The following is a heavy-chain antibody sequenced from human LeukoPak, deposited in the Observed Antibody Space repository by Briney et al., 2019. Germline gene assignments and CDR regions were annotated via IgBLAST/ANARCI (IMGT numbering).Heavy chain of an antibody. V-gene: IGHV1-18*01. CDR3: ARDRHYYGSGSYYYFDY. D-gene: IGHD3-10*01. CDR1: GYTFTSYG. CDR2: ISAYNGNT. J-gene: IGHJ4*02. Sequence: GASVKVSCKASGYTFTSYGISWVRQAPGQGLEWMGWISAYNGNTNYAQKLLGRVTMTTDTSTSTAYMELRSLRSDDTAVYYCARDRHYYGSGSYYYFDYWGQGTLVTVSS.